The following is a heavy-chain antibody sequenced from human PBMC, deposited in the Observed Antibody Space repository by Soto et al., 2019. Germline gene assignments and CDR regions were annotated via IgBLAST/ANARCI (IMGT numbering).Heavy chain of an antibody. Sequence: QVQLVESGGGVVQPGRSLRLSCAASGSTFSNYGMHWVRQAPGEGLEWVAVISNDGSNKYYADSVKGRFTISRDNSKNTLYLQMNSLRAEDTAVYYCAKDGVYCSGGRCYFGYYFDYWGQGTLVTVSS. CDR1: GSTFSNYG. CDR3: AKDGVYCSGGRCYFGYYFDY. CDR2: ISNDGSNK. J-gene: IGHJ4*02. D-gene: IGHD2-15*01. V-gene: IGHV3-30*18.